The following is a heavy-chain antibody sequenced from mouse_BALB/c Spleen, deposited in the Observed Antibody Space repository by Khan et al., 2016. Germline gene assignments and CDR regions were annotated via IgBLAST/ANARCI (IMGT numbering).Heavy chain of an antibody. CDR3: AREGEVRRPWFAY. J-gene: IGHJ3*01. D-gene: IGHD2-14*01. CDR1: AFDFSRYW. V-gene: IGHV4-1*02. Sequence: EVQLQESGGGLVQPGGSLKLSCAASAFDFSRYWMNWVRQAPGKGLEWIGEINSDSSTINYTPSLKDKFIISRDNAKNTLYLQMSKVRSEDTALYYCAREGEVRRPWFAYWGQGTLVTVSA. CDR2: INSDSSTI.